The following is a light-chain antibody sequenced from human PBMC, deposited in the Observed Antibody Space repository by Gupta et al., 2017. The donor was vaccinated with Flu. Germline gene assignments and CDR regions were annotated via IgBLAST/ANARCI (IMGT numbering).Light chain of an antibody. Sequence: QSALTQPASVSRSPGQSITISCPGTTSYVGGYNYVSWYQQHPGKAPKLMIYEVRNRPSGVSIRFSGFKSGTTASLTISGLQAEDEADYYCSSYTGSSTLIFGGGTKLTVL. J-gene: IGLJ2*01. V-gene: IGLV2-14*01. CDR2: EVR. CDR3: SSYTGSSTLI. CDR1: TSYVGGYNY.